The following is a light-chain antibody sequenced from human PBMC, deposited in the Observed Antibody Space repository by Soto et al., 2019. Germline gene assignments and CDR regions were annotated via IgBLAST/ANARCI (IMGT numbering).Light chain of an antibody. CDR1: QSVLYSSNNKNY. V-gene: IGKV4-1*01. CDR3: QQYYSPPLT. J-gene: IGKJ4*01. CDR2: WAS. Sequence: DIVMTQSPDSLAVSLGERATINCKSSQSVLYSSNNKNYLAWYQQKPGQPPKLLIYWASTRESGVPDRFSDSGSGTDFTLTISSLQAEDVAVYYCQQYYSPPLTFGGGTKVEIK.